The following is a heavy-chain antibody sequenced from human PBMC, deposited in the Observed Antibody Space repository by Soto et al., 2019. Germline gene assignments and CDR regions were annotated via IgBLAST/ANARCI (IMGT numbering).Heavy chain of an antibody. J-gene: IGHJ6*02. CDR1: RGSFSSYA. D-gene: IGHD3-10*01. V-gene: IGHV1-69*01. CDR3: ARDRGHGSGSYYNPDYYGMDV. CDR2: IIPIFGTA. Sequence: VXCEASRGSFSSYAISWVRQAPGQVLECMGGIIPIFGTANYAQKFQGRVTITADESTSTAYMELSSLRSEDTAVYYCARDRGHGSGSYYNPDYYGMDVWGQGTTVTVSS.